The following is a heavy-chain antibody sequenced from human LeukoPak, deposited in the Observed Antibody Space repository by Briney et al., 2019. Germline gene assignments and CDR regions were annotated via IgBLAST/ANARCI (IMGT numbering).Heavy chain of an antibody. CDR3: ARGDIVVVPAAPYYFDY. D-gene: IGHD2-2*01. CDR2: ISSSSTI. Sequence: GGSLRLSCAASGFTFSSYSMNWVRQAPGKGLEWVSYISSSSTIYYADSVKGRFTISRDNAKNSLYLQMNSLRAEDTAVYYCARGDIVVVPAAPYYFDYWGQGTLVTVSS. CDR1: GFTFSSYS. V-gene: IGHV3-48*01. J-gene: IGHJ4*02.